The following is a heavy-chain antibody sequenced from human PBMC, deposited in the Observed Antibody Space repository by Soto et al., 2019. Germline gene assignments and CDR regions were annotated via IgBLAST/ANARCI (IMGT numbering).Heavy chain of an antibody. CDR2: INAGNGNT. CDR1: GYTFTSYA. J-gene: IGHJ5*02. CDR3: ARAELLWFAINWYAP. D-gene: IGHD3-10*01. Sequence: GASVKVCCKASGYTFTSYAMHWVRQAPGQRLEWMGWINAGNGNTKYSQKFQGRVTITRDTSASTAYMELSSLRSEDTAVYYCARAELLWFAINWYAPCGQGTLVTVSS. V-gene: IGHV1-3*01.